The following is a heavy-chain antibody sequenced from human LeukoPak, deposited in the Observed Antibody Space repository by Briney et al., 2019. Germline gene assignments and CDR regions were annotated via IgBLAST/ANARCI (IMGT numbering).Heavy chain of an antibody. CDR1: GGSISSGGYY. CDR3: ARVRYYDSSGYYINWFDP. V-gene: IGHV4-31*03. J-gene: IGHJ5*02. D-gene: IGHD3-22*01. CDR2: IYYSGST. Sequence: KSSETLSLTCTVSGGSISSGGYYWSWIRQHPGKGLEWIGYIYYSGSTYYNPSLKSRVTISVDTSKNQFSLKLSSVTAADTAVYYCARVRYYDSSGYYINWFDPWGQGTLVTVSS.